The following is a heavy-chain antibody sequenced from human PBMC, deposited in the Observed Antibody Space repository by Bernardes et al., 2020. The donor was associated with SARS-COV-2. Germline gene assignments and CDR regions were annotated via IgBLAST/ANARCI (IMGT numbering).Heavy chain of an antibody. Sequence: ASVKVSCKASGYTFTSYAMHWVRQAPGQRLEWMGWINAGNGNTTYSQKFQGRVTITRDTSASTAYMELSSLRSEDTAVYYCARDGGHIAVAGPWVAFDIWGQGTMVTVSS. D-gene: IGHD6-19*01. V-gene: IGHV1-3*01. CDR1: GYTFTSYA. CDR2: INAGNGNT. CDR3: ARDGGHIAVAGPWVAFDI. J-gene: IGHJ3*02.